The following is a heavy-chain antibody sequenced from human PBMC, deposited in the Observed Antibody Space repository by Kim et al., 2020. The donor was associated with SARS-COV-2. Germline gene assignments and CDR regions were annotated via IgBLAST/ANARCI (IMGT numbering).Heavy chain of an antibody. CDR1: GFTFSSYA. Sequence: GGSLRLSCAASGFTFSSYAMHWVRQAPGKGLEWVAVISYDGSNKYYADSVKGRFTISRDNSKNTLYLQMNSLRAEDTAVYYCARDCQWIQLYYFDYWGQGTLLTVSS. D-gene: IGHD5-18*01. CDR2: ISYDGSNK. CDR3: ARDCQWIQLYYFDY. J-gene: IGHJ4*02. V-gene: IGHV3-30-3*01.